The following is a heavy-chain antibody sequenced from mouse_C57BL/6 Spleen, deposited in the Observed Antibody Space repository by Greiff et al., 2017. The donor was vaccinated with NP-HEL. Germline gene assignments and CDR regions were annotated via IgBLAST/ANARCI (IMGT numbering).Heavy chain of an antibody. J-gene: IGHJ3*01. V-gene: IGHV1-4*01. Sequence: VQVVESGAELARPGASVKMSCKASGYTFTSYTMHWVKQRPGQGLEWIGYINPSSGYTKYNQKFKDKATLTADKSSSTAYMQLSSLTSEDSAVYYCAREGDYDEAWFAYWGQGTLVTVSA. CDR2: INPSSGYT. CDR1: GYTFTSYT. CDR3: AREGDYDEAWFAY. D-gene: IGHD2-4*01.